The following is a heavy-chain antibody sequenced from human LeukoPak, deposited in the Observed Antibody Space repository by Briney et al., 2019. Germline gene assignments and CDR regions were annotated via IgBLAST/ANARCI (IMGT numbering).Heavy chain of an antibody. CDR3: ARPSGVVRGNTMTVQAFDI. J-gene: IGHJ3*02. CDR2: IYPADSDT. Sequence: GESLKISCKGSGYTFTDYWIAWVRQMPGKGLEWMGIIYPADSDTRYSPSFQGQVTISADKSISIAYVSWSSLKASDTAMYYCARPSGVVRGNTMTVQAFDIWGDGTMVTVSS. CDR1: GYTFTDYW. D-gene: IGHD3-10*01. V-gene: IGHV5-51*01.